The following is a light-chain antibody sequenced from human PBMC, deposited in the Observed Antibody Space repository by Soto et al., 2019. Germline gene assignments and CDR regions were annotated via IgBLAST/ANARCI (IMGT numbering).Light chain of an antibody. V-gene: IGLV2-23*01. Sequence: QSALTQPASVSGSPGQSITISCTGTSSDIGTYNFVSWYQQRPGKAPKFIIYDDVRRPSGVSNRFSGSKSGNTASLTISGLQAEDEADYYCRSHAGTGVEYYVFGSGTKVTVL. CDR2: DDV. J-gene: IGLJ1*01. CDR3: RSHAGTGVEYYV. CDR1: SSDIGTYNF.